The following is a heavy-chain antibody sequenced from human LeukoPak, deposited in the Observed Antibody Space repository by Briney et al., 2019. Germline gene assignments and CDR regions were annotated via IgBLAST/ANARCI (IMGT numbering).Heavy chain of an antibody. J-gene: IGHJ6*03. D-gene: IGHD3-10*01. CDR3: ARLADTVRGVMDYYYYYYMDV. Sequence: SETLSLTCTVSGGSISSYYWSWIRQPPGKGLERLGYIYYSGSTNYNPSLKSRVTISVDTSKNQFSLKLSSVTAADTAVYYCARLADTVRGVMDYYYYYYMDVWGKGTTVTVSS. V-gene: IGHV4-59*01. CDR1: GGSISSYY. CDR2: IYYSGST.